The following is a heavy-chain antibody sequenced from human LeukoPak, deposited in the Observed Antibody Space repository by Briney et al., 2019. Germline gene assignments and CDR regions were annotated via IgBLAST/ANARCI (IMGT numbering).Heavy chain of an antibody. CDR2: ISSSSSYI. D-gene: IGHD2-15*01. CDR1: GFTFSSYS. J-gene: IGHJ4*02. CDR3: ARGAPYCSGGSCMYYFDY. V-gene: IGHV3-21*01. Sequence: GGSLRLSCAASGFTFSSYSMNWVRQAPGKGLEWVSSISSSSSYIYYTDSVKGRFTISRDNAKNSLYLQMNSLRAEDTAVYYCARGAPYCSGGSCMYYFDYWGQGTLVTVSS.